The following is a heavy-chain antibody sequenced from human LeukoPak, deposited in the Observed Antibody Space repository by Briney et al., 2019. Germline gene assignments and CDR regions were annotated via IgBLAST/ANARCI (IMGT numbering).Heavy chain of an antibody. CDR3: APDPNKWLRNY. D-gene: IGHD5-12*01. J-gene: IGHJ4*02. CDR2: ISGSAATT. V-gene: IGHV3-23*01. Sequence: GGSLRLSCAASGFIFSNYGMNWVRQAPGKGLEWISTISGSAATTYYADSVKGRFTISRDNSKNTLYLQMNSLRAEDTAVYYCAPDPNKWLRNYWGQGTLVTVSS. CDR1: GFIFSNYG.